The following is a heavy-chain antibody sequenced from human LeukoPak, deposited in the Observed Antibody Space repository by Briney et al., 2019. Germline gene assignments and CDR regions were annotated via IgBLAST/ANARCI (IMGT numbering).Heavy chain of an antibody. Sequence: NPSETLSLTCTVSGGSISRDGHYWSWIRQYPGKGLESIGSVSSSGTTTYNPSLKSRVTISLDTSQNQFSLNLRSLTAADTAVYYCAREMVRDAFDIWGQGTMVTVSS. J-gene: IGHJ3*02. D-gene: IGHD2-8*01. CDR1: GGSISRDGHY. CDR2: VSSSGTT. CDR3: AREMVRDAFDI. V-gene: IGHV4-31*03.